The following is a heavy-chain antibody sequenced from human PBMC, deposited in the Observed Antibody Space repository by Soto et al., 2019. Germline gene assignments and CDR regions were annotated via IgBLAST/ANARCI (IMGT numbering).Heavy chain of an antibody. V-gene: IGHV3-9*01. CDR1: GFTFDDFA. D-gene: IGHD5-12*01. J-gene: IGHJ4*02. CDR3: AKDHDEDFGYDLDYFNS. Sequence: DVQLVESGGGLVQPGRSLRLSCAASGFTFDDFAMHWVRQAPGKGLEWVSGISWESGSIGYADSVKGRFTISRDNAKNSLFLQMNSLTAEDTALYYCAKDHDEDFGYDLDYFNSWGQGTLVTVSS. CDR2: ISWESGSI.